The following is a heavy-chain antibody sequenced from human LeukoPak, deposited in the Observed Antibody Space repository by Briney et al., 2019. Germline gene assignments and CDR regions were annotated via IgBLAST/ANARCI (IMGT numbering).Heavy chain of an antibody. J-gene: IGHJ4*02. CDR1: GFTFSSYA. V-gene: IGHV3-23*01. CDR2: ISGSGGST. Sequence: GGSLRLSCAASGFTFSSYAMSWVRQAPGKGLEWVSAISGSGGSTYYADSVKGRFTISRDNSKNTLYLQMNSLRAEDTAVYFCAKDEEDIVVVVAAYWGQGTLVTVSS. D-gene: IGHD2-15*01. CDR3: AKDEEDIVVVVAAY.